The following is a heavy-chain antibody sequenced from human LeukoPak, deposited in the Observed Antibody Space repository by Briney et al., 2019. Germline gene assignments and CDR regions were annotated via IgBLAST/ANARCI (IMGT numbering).Heavy chain of an antibody. CDR3: ARGKNGDSLFDS. Sequence: PGGSLRLSCAASGFTFSTYWMHWVRQAPGKGLVWVSRINSDGSSTSYADSVKGRFTISRDNAKNTLSLQMNSLRAEDTAVYYCARGKNGDSLFDSWGQGTLVTVS. D-gene: IGHD4-17*01. CDR2: INSDGSST. J-gene: IGHJ4*02. V-gene: IGHV3-74*01. CDR1: GFTFSTYW.